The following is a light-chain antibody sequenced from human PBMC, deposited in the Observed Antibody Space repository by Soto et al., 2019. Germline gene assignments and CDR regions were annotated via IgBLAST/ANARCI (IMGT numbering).Light chain of an antibody. CDR2: EVS. Sequence: QSALTQPASVSRSPGQSITISCTGTSSDVGTYNYVSWYQQYPGKAPKLMIYEVSSRPSGVSNRFSASKSGNTASLTISGLQAEDEADYYCCSFTTTTTLVVFGGGTKLTVL. CDR3: CSFTTTTTLVV. J-gene: IGLJ2*01. V-gene: IGLV2-14*01. CDR1: SSDVGTYNY.